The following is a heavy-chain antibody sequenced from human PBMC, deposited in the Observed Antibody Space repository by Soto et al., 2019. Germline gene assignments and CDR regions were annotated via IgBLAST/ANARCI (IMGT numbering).Heavy chain of an antibody. CDR2: IYYSGST. J-gene: IGHJ6*02. D-gene: IGHD6-25*01. CDR3: ARESGGYDSSTRYGLDV. CDR1: GGSISSVGHY. V-gene: IGHV4-31*03. Sequence: SETLSLTCSVSGGSISSVGHYWTWIRQQPGKGLEWIGYIYYSGSTDYNPSLKSRVTISVDRSKDQFSLNLSSVTAADTAIYYCARESGGYDSSTRYGLDVWGQGTTVTVSS.